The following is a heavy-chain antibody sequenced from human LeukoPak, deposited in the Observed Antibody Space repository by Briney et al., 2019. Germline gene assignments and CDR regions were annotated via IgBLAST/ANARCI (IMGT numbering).Heavy chain of an antibody. CDR2: ISYDGSNK. Sequence: PGGSLRLSCAASGFTFSSYGMHWVRQAPGKGLEWVAVISYDGSNKYYADSVKGRFTISRDNSKNTLYLQMNSLKTEDTAVYYCANGDDYGDRPFDYWGQGTLVTVSS. D-gene: IGHD4-17*01. V-gene: IGHV3-30*18. CDR1: GFTFSSYG. CDR3: ANGDDYGDRPFDY. J-gene: IGHJ4*02.